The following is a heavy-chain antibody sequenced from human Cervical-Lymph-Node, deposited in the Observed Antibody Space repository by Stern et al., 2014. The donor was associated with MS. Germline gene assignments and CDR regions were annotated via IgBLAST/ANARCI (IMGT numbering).Heavy chain of an antibody. CDR1: GFTFTTFY. J-gene: IGHJ6*02. CDR2: INPSGGST. V-gene: IGHV1-46*01. D-gene: IGHD3-3*01. CDR3: ASSSDVLSGYYLLDV. Sequence: QMQLVESGAEVKKPGASVQVSCRASGFTFTTFYIHWVRQAPGQGLEWMGIINPSGGSTSYAQKFQGRVNMTKDTSTNTGYLEVNSLRSEDTAVYYCASSSDVLSGYYLLDVWGQGTTVTVSS.